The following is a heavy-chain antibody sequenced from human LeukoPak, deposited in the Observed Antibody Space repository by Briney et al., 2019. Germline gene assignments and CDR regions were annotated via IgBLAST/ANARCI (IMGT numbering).Heavy chain of an antibody. D-gene: IGHD6-19*01. Sequence: GGSLRLSCAASGFTFSSHAMSWVRQAPGKGLEWVSGIGGSGGRTYYADSVKGRFTISRDNSKNTLYLQMNSLRAEDTAVYYCAKELSGGWPFDYWGQETLVTVSS. J-gene: IGHJ4*02. CDR3: AKELSGGWPFDY. V-gene: IGHV3-23*01. CDR2: IGGSGGRT. CDR1: GFTFSSHA.